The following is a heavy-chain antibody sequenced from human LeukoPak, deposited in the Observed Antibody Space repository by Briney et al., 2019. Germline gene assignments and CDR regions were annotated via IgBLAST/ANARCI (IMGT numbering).Heavy chain of an antibody. Sequence: PAETLCLTCAVSGGSISSDYWSWIRQPPGKGLEWIGYIYYNGSSSYNASLKSGVTISVDTSKNQFTLKLRSVTAADTAVYYCARQSKEYSSSWSYYYYGMDVWGQGTTVTVSS. V-gene: IGHV4-59*08. D-gene: IGHD6-13*01. CDR2: IYYNGSS. CDR3: ARQSKEYSSSWSYYYYGMDV. J-gene: IGHJ6*02. CDR1: GGSISSDY.